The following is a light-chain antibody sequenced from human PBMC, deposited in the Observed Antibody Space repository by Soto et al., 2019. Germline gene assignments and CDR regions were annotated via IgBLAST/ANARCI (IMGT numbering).Light chain of an antibody. J-gene: IGLJ1*01. V-gene: IGLV2-23*01. CDR2: EGS. CDR1: SSDVGNYNL. Sequence: QSALTQPASVSGSPGQSITISCTGTSSDVGNYNLVSWYQQHPGKAPKLMIYEGSKRPSGVSNRFSGSESGNMASLTISGLQAEDEADYYCCSYAGSSTYVFGTGTKLTVL. CDR3: CSYAGSSTYV.